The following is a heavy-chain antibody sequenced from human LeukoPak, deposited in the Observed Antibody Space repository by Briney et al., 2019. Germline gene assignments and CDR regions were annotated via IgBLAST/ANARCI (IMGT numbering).Heavy chain of an antibody. CDR2: ISGSGGGT. V-gene: IGHV3-23*01. CDR3: AKEGSGYWFYDS. J-gene: IGHJ4*02. CDR1: GFTFTNYA. Sequence: GGSLRLSCAASGFTFTNYAMSWVRQAPGKGLEWVSAISGSGGGTYYADSVKGRFTISRDNSKNTPYLQMNSLRAEDTAVYYCAKEGSGYWFYDSWGQGTLVTVSS. D-gene: IGHD3-3*01.